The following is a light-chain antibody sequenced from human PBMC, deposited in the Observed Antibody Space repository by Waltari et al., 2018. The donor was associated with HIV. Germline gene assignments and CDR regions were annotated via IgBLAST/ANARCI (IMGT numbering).Light chain of an antibody. CDR3: MLFFRSSYL. Sequence: QAVVTQEPSVTVSPGGTVTLNCTSATGPVNIGHYANWFQQRPGQAPRPLIYSSTRRHSLTPEGFSASLGDDSAALVLSPVWPEDEAVYYCMLFFRSSYLFGGGTKVTVL. V-gene: IGLV7-43*01. J-gene: IGLJ2*01. CDR2: SST. CDR1: TGPVNIGHY.